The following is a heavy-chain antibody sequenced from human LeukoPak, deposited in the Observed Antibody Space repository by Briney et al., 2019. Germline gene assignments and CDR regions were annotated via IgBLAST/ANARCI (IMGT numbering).Heavy chain of an antibody. D-gene: IGHD3-16*02. CDR2: INGSGVTT. J-gene: IGHJ6*03. Sequence: GGSLRLSCAASGFTFSSYSMNWVRQAPGKGLEWVSGINGSGVTTYYADSVNGRFTISRDNSKKTLYLHMNSLRVEDTAIYYCAKDPLYHYYMDVWGRGTSVTVSS. CDR1: GFTFSSYS. V-gene: IGHV3-23*01. CDR3: AKDPLYHYYMDV.